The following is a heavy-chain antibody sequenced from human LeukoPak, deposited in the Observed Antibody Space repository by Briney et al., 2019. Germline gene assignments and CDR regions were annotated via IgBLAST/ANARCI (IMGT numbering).Heavy chain of an antibody. D-gene: IGHD4-11*01. CDR1: GGSISSGGYY. Sequence: PSETLSLTCTVSGGSISSGGYYWSWIRQHPGKGLEWIGYIYYSGSIYYNPSLKSRVTISVDTSKNQFSLKLSSVTAADTAVYYCARAIKGDYIKTYYYYGMDVWGQGTTVTVSS. CDR3: ARAIKGDYIKTYYYYGMDV. V-gene: IGHV4-31*03. J-gene: IGHJ6*02. CDR2: IYYSGSI.